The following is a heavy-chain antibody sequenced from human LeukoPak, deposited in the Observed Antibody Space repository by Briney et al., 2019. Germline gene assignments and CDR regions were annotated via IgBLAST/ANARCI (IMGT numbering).Heavy chain of an antibody. Sequence: GGSLRLSCAASGFTVSSNYMSWIRQAPGKGLEWVSIFYSGGYTYYADSVKGRFPISRDNSKNTLYLQMNSLRAEDTAVYYCARGEYYYYYYMDVWGRGTTVTVSS. CDR1: GFTVSSNY. CDR2: FYSGGYT. V-gene: IGHV3-66*02. J-gene: IGHJ6*03. D-gene: IGHD3-10*01. CDR3: ARGEYYYYYYMDV.